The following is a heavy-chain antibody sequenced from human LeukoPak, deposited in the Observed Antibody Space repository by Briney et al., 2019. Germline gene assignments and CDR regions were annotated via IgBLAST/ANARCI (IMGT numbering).Heavy chain of an antibody. V-gene: IGHV3-53*01. D-gene: IGHD1-7*01. CDR2: IYSGGAT. CDR3: ARTNYAGSDVFHY. Sequence: GGSLRLSCAASGFTVSSSYMTWVRQAPGKGLEWVSLIYSGGATYYADSAKGRFTISRDNSKNTLFVQMNSLRAEDTAVYYCARTNYAGSDVFHYWGQGTLVTVSS. CDR1: GFTVSSSY. J-gene: IGHJ4*02.